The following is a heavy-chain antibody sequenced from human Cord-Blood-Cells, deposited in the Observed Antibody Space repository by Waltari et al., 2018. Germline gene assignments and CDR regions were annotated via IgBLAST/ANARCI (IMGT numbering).Heavy chain of an antibody. D-gene: IGHD2-2*01. CDR2: IIPIFGTA. V-gene: IGHV1-69*12. J-gene: IGHJ6*02. CDR3: ARAQVVVVPAAIFHYYYGMDV. Sequence: QVQLVQSGAEVKKPGSSAKVACKASGGTFRTYAISWLGQALGHGLGWMVGIIPIFGTANYAQKFQGRVTITADESTSTAYMELSSLRSEDTAVYYCARAQVVVVPAAIFHYYYGMDVWGQGTTVTVSS. CDR1: GGTFRTYA.